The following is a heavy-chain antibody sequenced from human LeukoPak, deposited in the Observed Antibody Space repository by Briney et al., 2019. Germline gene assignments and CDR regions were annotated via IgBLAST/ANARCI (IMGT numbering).Heavy chain of an antibody. V-gene: IGHV4-34*01. CDR3: VRRVTMIVVVITNYFDY. Sequence: SETLSLTCAVYGGSFSGYYWSWIRQPPGKGLEWIGEINHSGSTNYNPSLKSRVTISVDTSKNQFSLKLNSVTAADTAVYYCVRRVTMIVVVITNYFDYWGQGTLVTVSS. CDR1: GGSFSGYY. CDR2: INHSGST. D-gene: IGHD3-22*01. J-gene: IGHJ4*02.